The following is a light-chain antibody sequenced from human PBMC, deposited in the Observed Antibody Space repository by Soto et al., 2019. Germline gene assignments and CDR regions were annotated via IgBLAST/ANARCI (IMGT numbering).Light chain of an antibody. CDR2: GVS. CDR3: QQYADSTIT. CDR1: QRLASNY. J-gene: IGKJ5*01. Sequence: EIELTQSPGTRSLSPGERATFSCRASQRLASNYLAWYQQKPGQAPRLLLYGVSSRATGIPDRFSGSGSGTDFTLAISRVEPEDFAVYFCQQYADSTITFGQGTRLEIK. V-gene: IGKV3-20*01.